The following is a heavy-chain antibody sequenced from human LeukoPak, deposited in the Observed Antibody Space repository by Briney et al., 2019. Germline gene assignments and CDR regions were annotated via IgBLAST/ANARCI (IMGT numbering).Heavy chain of an antibody. CDR3: ARFVVGAEDAFDI. CDR1: GGSISSYY. D-gene: IGHD2-21*01. J-gene: IGHJ3*02. Sequence: SETLSLTCTVSGGSISSYYWSWIRQPPGKGLEWIGYIYYSGSTNYNPSLKSRVTISVDTSKNQFSLKLSSVTAADTAVYYCARFVVGAEDAFDIWGQGTMVTVAS. CDR2: IYYSGST. V-gene: IGHV4-59*01.